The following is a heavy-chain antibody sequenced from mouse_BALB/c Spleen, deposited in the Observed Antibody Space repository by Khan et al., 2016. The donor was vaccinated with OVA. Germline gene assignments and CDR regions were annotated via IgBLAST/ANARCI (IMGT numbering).Heavy chain of an antibody. Sequence: VQLQQSGPELMKPGASVKISCKASGYSFTSYYIHWMMQSHGKSLEWIGYIDPFSGGTTYHQKFQGQATLTVDKSSSTAYILLSNLTSEDSAVYYCARHGFVAWFTYWGQGTLVTVSA. CDR1: GYSFTSYY. CDR2: IDPFSGGT. CDR3: ARHGFVAWFTY. V-gene: IGHV1S135*01. D-gene: IGHD2-2*01. J-gene: IGHJ3*01.